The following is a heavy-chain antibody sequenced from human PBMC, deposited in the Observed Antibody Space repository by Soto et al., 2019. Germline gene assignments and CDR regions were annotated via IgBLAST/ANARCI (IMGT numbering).Heavy chain of an antibody. CDR1: GGSFSGYY. D-gene: IGHD3-10*01. CDR2: INHSGST. Sequence: SETLSLTCAVYGGSFSGYYWSWIHQPPGKGLEWIGEINHSGSTNYNPSLKSQVTISVDTSKNQFSLKLSSVTAADTAVYYCARGITRDGFYDYWGQGTLVTVSS. CDR3: ARGITRDGFYDY. V-gene: IGHV4-34*01. J-gene: IGHJ4*02.